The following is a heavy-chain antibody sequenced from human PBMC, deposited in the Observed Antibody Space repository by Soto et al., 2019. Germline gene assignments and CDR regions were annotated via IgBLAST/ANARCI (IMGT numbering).Heavy chain of an antibody. V-gene: IGHV3-74*01. J-gene: IGHJ3*02. Sequence: GGSLRLSCAASGFAFSSYWMHWVRQAPGKGLVWVSRIDPYGTGISYADSVKGRFTTSIDSSRTTVYLQMRDLRPEDTALYFCATWHLREHAYDIWGQGTMVTVSS. D-gene: IGHD5-12*01. CDR2: IDPYGTGI. CDR1: GFAFSSYW. CDR3: ATWHLREHAYDI.